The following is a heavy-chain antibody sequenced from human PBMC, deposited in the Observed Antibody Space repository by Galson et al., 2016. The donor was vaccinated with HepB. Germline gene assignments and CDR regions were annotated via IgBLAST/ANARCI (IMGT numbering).Heavy chain of an antibody. J-gene: IGHJ3*02. CDR1: GDTFTGYY. V-gene: IGHV1-2*04. CDR2: LSANSGAT. CDR3: ATSTGYRSGWGAFDI. Sequence: SVKVSCKASGDTFTGYYIHWVRQAPGQGLEWMAWLSANSGATNYAQKFQGWVTMTRDPSISTAYMELTSLTSDATAIYYCATSTGYRSGWGAFDIWGQGTMVTVSS. D-gene: IGHD6-25*01.